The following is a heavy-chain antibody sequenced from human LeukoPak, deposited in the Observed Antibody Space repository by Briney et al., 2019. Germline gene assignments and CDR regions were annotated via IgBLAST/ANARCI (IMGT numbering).Heavy chain of an antibody. J-gene: IGHJ1*01. V-gene: IGHV3-30*02. CDR1: GFTFSSYG. CDR2: IRYDGGNK. Sequence: GGSLRLSCAASGFTFSSYGMHWVRQAPGKGLEWVAFIRYDGGNKYYADSVKGRFTISRDNSKNTLYLQMNSLRAEDTAVYYCAKPRTGYSSSWYRWYFQHWGQGTLVTVSS. D-gene: IGHD6-13*01. CDR3: AKPRTGYSSSWYRWYFQH.